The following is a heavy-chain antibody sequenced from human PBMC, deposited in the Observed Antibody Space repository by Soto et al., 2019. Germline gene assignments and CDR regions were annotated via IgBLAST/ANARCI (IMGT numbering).Heavy chain of an antibody. Sequence: QVQLQQWGAGLLKPSETLSLTCAVYGGSFSGYYWSWIRQPPGKGLEWIGEINHSGSTNYNPSLRSRVTIPVDTSKNQFSLKLSSVTAADTAVYYCARVASRDSGSSILDCWGQGTLVTVSS. V-gene: IGHV4-34*01. CDR3: ARVASRDSGSSILDC. CDR1: GGSFSGYY. J-gene: IGHJ4*02. D-gene: IGHD1-26*01. CDR2: INHSGST.